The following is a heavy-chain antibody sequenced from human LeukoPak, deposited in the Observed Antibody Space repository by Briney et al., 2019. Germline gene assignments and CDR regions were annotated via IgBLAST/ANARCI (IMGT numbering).Heavy chain of an antibody. V-gene: IGHV3-64D*09. CDR1: GFTFSINA. Sequence: PGGSLRLSCAASGFTFSINAMSWVRQAPGQGLEYVSGISSNGGSTYYADSVKGRFTLSRDNSKNTLYLQMSSLRAEDTAVYYCVKDPHSYLATPGTLFAYWGQGTLVTVSS. J-gene: IGHJ4*02. D-gene: IGHD6-13*01. CDR2: ISSNGGST. CDR3: VKDPHSYLATPGTLFAY.